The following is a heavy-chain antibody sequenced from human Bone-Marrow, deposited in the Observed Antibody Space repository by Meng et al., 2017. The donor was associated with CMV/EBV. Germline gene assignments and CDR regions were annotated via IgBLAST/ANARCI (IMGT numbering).Heavy chain of an antibody. CDR1: GDTFSHYW. J-gene: IGHJ6*02. D-gene: IGHD6-6*01. CDR3: ARFSGLAARQFYRGVDA. V-gene: IGHV5-51*01. Sequence: GESLKISCQGSGDTFSHYWIGWVRQMPGKGLEWMGIIYPGDSDTRYSPSFQGQVTISADKSITTAYLQWNSLKASDTAMYYCARFSGLAARQFYRGVDAWGQGTTVTV. CDR2: IYPGDSDT.